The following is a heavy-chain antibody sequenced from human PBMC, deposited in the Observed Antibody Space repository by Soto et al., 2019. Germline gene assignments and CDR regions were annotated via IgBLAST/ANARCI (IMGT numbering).Heavy chain of an antibody. CDR2: INPSGGST. CDR3: AADVGGYIYGLARH. D-gene: IGHD4-17*01. J-gene: IGHJ4*02. Sequence: ASVKVSCKASGYTFTSYYMRWVRQAPGQGLEWMGIINPSGGSTSYAQKFQGRVTMTRDTSTSTVYMELSSLRPEDTAVYYCAADVGGYIYGLARHWGPGTLVTVSS. CDR1: GYTFTSYY. V-gene: IGHV1-46*01.